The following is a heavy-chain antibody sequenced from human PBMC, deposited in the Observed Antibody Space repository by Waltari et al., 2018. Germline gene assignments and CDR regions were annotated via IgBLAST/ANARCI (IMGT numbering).Heavy chain of an antibody. J-gene: IGHJ4*02. CDR2: INPNSGGT. Sequence: QVQLVQSGAEVKKPGASVKVSCKASGYTFTGYYMHWVRQAPGQGLEWMGWINPNSGGTNYAQKFQGRVTMTRDTSISTAYMELSRLRSDDTAVYYCARAERWGRFGETCPYDYWGQGTLVTVSS. CDR3: ARAERWGRFGETCPYDY. V-gene: IGHV1-2*02. CDR1: GYTFTGYY. D-gene: IGHD3-10*01.